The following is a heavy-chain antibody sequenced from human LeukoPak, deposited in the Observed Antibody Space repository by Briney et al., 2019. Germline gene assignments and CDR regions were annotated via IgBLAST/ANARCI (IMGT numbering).Heavy chain of an antibody. J-gene: IGHJ4*02. V-gene: IGHV3-9*01. CDR2: ISWYSGNI. D-gene: IGHD2-2*03. CDR1: GFTFDDHA. Sequence: PGGSLRLSCVASGFTFDDHAMHWVRQALGKGLEWVSSISWYSGNIGYADSVKGRFTISRDNAKNSLYLQMNSLRPEDTAFYYCAKATIGYFFLIDYWGQGTLVTVSS. CDR3: AKATIGYFFLIDY.